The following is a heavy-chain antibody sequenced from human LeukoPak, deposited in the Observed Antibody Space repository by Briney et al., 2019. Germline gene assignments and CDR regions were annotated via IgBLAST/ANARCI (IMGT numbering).Heavy chain of an antibody. D-gene: IGHD3-10*01. J-gene: IGHJ1*01. CDR3: AKDQANVLLWFGELLYPLFQH. Sequence: GGSLRLSCAASGFTFSSYAMSWVRQAPGKGLEWVSAISGSGGSTYYADSVKGRFTISRDNSKNTLYLQMNSLRAEDTAVYYCAKDQANVLLWFGELLYPLFQHWGQGTLVTVSS. V-gene: IGHV3-23*01. CDR2: ISGSGGST. CDR1: GFTFSSYA.